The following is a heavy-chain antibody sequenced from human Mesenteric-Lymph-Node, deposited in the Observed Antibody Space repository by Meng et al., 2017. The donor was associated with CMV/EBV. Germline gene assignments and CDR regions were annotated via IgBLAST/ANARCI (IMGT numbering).Heavy chain of an antibody. CDR2: IYYSGST. J-gene: IGHJ5*02. Sequence: GGSISSGGYYWSWIRQHPGKGLEWIGYIYYSGSTYYNPSLKSRVTISVDTSKNQFSLKLSSVTAADTAVYYRARAGGVVVPAAMFDPWGQGTLVTVSS. D-gene: IGHD2-2*01. CDR3: ARAGGVVVPAAMFDP. CDR1: GGSISSGGYY. V-gene: IGHV4-31*02.